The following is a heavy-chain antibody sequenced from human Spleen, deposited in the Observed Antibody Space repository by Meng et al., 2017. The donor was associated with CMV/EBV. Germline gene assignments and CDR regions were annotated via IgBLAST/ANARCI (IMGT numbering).Heavy chain of an antibody. Sequence: GGSLRLSCAASGFTFNSHGMHWVRQASGEGLEWVAVIWYDGTKKYYADSVKGRFTISRDNSKNTLSLQMNSLRAEDTAIYYCAKDRVCNGGSCYPRGSFDSWGQGSLVTVSS. CDR1: GFTFNSHG. V-gene: IGHV3-33*06. CDR2: IWYDGTKK. D-gene: IGHD2-15*01. J-gene: IGHJ4*02. CDR3: AKDRVCNGGSCYPRGSFDS.